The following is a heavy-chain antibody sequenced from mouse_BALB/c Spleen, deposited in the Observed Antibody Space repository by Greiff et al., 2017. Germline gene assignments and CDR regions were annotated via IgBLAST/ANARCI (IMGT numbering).Heavy chain of an antibody. Sequence: EVKLMESGGGLVQPGGSRKLSCAASGFTFSSFGMHWVRQAPEKGLEWVAYISSGSSTIYYADTVKGRFTISRDNPKNTLFLQMTSLRSEDTAMYYCAGGYDGIAYWGQGTLVTVSA. J-gene: IGHJ3*01. D-gene: IGHD2-2*01. CDR1: GFTFSSFG. V-gene: IGHV5-17*02. CDR2: ISSGSSTI. CDR3: AGGYDGIAY.